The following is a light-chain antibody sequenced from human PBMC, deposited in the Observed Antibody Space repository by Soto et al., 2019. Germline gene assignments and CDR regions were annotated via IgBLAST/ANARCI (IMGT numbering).Light chain of an antibody. J-gene: IGKJ5*01. V-gene: IGKV3D-20*02. Sequence: EIVLTHSPATLSLSPWEIATLSCRASQSLSSNFLAWYQQKPGQPPRLLIYDSSTRATGFPDRFSGSGSGTDFTLTIIRLEPEDFAVYYCQQRSNWPITFGQGTRLEIK. CDR2: DSS. CDR3: QQRSNWPIT. CDR1: QSLSSNF.